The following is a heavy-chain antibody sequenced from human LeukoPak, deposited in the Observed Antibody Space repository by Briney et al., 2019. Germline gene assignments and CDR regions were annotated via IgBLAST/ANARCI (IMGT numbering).Heavy chain of an antibody. V-gene: IGHV3-48*02. CDR1: GFTFSAYS. Sequence: PGGSLRLSCAASGFTFSAYSMNWVRQAPGKGLDWVSYISSRSFTIYYADSVKGRFTISRDNAKNSLYMEMNSLRDDDTAVYYCASSNYFFDYWGQGTLVTVSS. J-gene: IGHJ4*02. CDR2: ISSRSFTI. D-gene: IGHD3-3*02. CDR3: ASSNYFFDY.